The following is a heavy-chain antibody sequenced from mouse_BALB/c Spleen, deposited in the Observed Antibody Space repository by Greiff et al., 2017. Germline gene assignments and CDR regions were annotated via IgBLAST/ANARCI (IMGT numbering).Heavy chain of an antibody. D-gene: IGHD2-3*01. J-gene: IGHJ3*01. CDR3: ARVEDDGYYLFAY. CDR1: GDSITSGY. CDR2: ISYSGST. Sequence: VQLKESGPSLVKPSQTLSLTCSVTGDSITSGYWNWIRKFPGNKLEYMGYISYSGSTYYNPSLKSRISITRDTSKNQDYLQLNSVTTEDTATYYCARVEDDGYYLFAYWGQGTLVTVSA. V-gene: IGHV3-8*02.